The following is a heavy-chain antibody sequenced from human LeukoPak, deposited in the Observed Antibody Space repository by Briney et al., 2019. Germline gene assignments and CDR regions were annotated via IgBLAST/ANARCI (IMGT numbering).Heavy chain of an antibody. CDR2: IIPIFGTA. CDR3: ASLLRPYYDFWSGYSY. CDR1: GGTFSSYA. J-gene: IGHJ4*02. D-gene: IGHD3-3*01. Sequence: SVKVSCKASGGTFSSYAISWVRQAPGQGLEWMGGIIPIFGTANYAQKFQGRVTITADESTSTAYMELSSLRSEDTAVYYCASLLRPYYDFWSGYSYWGQGTPVTVSS. V-gene: IGHV1-69*01.